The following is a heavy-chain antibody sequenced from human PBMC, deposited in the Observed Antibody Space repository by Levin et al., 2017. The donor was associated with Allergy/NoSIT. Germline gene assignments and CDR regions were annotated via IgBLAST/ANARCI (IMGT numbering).Heavy chain of an antibody. D-gene: IGHD1-26*01. Sequence: GGSLRLSCAASGFTFSSYSMNWVRQAPGKGLEWVSSISSSSSYIYYADSVKGRFTISRDNAKNSLYLQMNSLRAEDTAVYYCARDGIVGATGYYYGMDVWGQGTTVTVSS. CDR2: ISSSSSYI. CDR3: ARDGIVGATGYYYGMDV. V-gene: IGHV3-21*01. CDR1: GFTFSSYS. J-gene: IGHJ6*02.